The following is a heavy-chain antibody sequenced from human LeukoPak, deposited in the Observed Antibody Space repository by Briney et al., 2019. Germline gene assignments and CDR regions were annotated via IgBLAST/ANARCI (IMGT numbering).Heavy chain of an antibody. V-gene: IGHV3-66*01. CDR1: GFIVSSNY. CDR3: ARVYSGYDYYSS. Sequence: GGSLRLSCVVSGFIVSSNYMSWVRQAPGKGLEWVSVIYSGGTTYYADSVKGRFTISRDNSKNTLYLQMSSLRAEDTAVYYCARVYSGYDYYSSWGQGTLVTVSS. D-gene: IGHD5-12*01. J-gene: IGHJ5*02. CDR2: IYSGGTT.